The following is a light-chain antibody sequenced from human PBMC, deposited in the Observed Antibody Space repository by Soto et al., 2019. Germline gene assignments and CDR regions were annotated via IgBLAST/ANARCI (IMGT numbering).Light chain of an antibody. Sequence: LTQPPSASRTPGQMVTISCSGSSSNIGSITVSWYQHLPRTAAKLLIYSNNQRPSGVPDRFSGSKSGTSASLAISWLQSEDEADYYCEAWDETLNRLYVFPTGTKXT. V-gene: IGLV1-44*01. CDR1: SSNIGSIT. CDR2: SNN. J-gene: IGLJ1*01. CDR3: EAWDETLNRLYV.